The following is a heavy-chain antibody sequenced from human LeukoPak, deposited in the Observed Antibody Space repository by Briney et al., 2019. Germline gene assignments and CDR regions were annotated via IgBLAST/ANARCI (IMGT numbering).Heavy chain of an antibody. CDR1: GSTFTGYY. D-gene: IGHD3-22*01. CDR3: AREDLYYYDSSGSEYFQH. V-gene: IGHV1-2*02. CDR2: INPNSGGT. Sequence: ASVKVSCKASGSTFTGYYMHWVRQAPGQGLEWMGWINPNSGGTNYAQKFQGRVTMTRDTSISTAYMELSRLRSDDTAVYYCAREDLYYYDSSGSEYFQHWGQGTLVTVSS. J-gene: IGHJ1*01.